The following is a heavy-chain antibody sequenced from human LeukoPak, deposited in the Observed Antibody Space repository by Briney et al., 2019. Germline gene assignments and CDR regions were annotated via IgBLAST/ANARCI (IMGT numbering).Heavy chain of an antibody. J-gene: IGHJ4*02. V-gene: IGHV3-30*04. D-gene: IGHD1-26*01. CDR1: GFTFSSYA. CDR2: ISYDGSNK. Sequence: GGSLRLSCAASGFTFSSYAMHQVRQAPGKGLEWVAVISYDGSNKYYADFVKGRFTISRDNSKNTLYLQMNSLRAEDTAVYYCAREREGFDYWGQGTLVTVSS. CDR3: AREREGFDY.